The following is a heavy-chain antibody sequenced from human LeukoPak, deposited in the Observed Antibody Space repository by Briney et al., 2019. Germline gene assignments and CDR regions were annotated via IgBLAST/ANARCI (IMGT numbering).Heavy chain of an antibody. CDR2: INPNSGGT. CDR3: ARADDDYGSFDY. D-gene: IGHD4-17*01. CDR1: GYTFTGYY. J-gene: IGHJ4*02. V-gene: IGHV1-2*02. Sequence: ASVKVSCKASGYTFTGYYMHRVRQAPGQGLEWMGWINPNSGGTNYAQKFQGRVTMTRDTSISTAYMELSRLRSDDTAVYYCARADDDYGSFDYWGQGTLVTVSS.